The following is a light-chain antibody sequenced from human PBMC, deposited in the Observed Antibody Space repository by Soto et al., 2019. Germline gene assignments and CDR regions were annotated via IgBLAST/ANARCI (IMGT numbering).Light chain of an antibody. J-gene: IGKJ3*01. V-gene: IGKV3-20*01. CDR1: QSVNNNS. CDR3: QQYGRSPFT. Sequence: EIVLTQSPGTLSLSPGERATLYCRASQSVNNNSLVWYQQNPGQPPRLLIYGASSRATGIPDRFSGSVSGTDFTFTISRLETEDFAVYYCQQYGRSPFTLGPLTKVDIK. CDR2: GAS.